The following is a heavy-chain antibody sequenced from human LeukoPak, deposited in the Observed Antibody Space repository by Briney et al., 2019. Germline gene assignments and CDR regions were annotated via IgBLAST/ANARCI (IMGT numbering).Heavy chain of an antibody. CDR2: ISYDGSNK. J-gene: IGHJ6*02. CDR1: GFTFSSYA. Sequence: PGRSLRLSCAASGFTFSSYAMHWVRQAPGKGLEWVAVISYDGSNKYYADPVKGRFTISRDNSKNTLYLQMNSLRAEDTAVYYRARVGCSGGSCYGGYYYYGMDVWGQGTTVTVSS. V-gene: IGHV3-30-3*01. D-gene: IGHD2-15*01. CDR3: ARVGCSGGSCYGGYYYYGMDV.